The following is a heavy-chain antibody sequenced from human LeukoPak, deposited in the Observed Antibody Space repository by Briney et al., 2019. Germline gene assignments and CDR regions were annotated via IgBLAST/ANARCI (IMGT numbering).Heavy chain of an antibody. V-gene: IGHV4-61*02. CDR2: ISPSGST. J-gene: IGHJ4*02. Sequence: SETLSLTCTVSGGSINGGNYYWTWLRQPAGKGLEWIGRISPSGSTNYNPSLKSRVTISVDTSKNQFSLKLSSVTAADTAVYYCARGGYDILTGSAKYYFDYWGQGTLVTVSS. D-gene: IGHD3-9*01. CDR3: ARGGYDILTGSAKYYFDY. CDR1: GGSINGGNYY.